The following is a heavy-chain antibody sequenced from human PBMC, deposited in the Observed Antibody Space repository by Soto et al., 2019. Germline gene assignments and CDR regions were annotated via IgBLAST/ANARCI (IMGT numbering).Heavy chain of an antibody. CDR3: AHRGGAAVGLYYFAY. D-gene: IGHD6-13*01. J-gene: IGHJ4*02. Sequence: XGPTLVHPTQTLTLTCTFSGFSLSTTGVGVSWIRQPPGKALEWLPLIYWHDDKRYSPSLRSRLTITKDTSKNQVVLTMTNMDPLDTATYYCAHRGGAAVGLYYFAYWGQGALVTVSS. CDR2: IYWHDDK. V-gene: IGHV2-5*01. CDR1: GFSLSTTGVG.